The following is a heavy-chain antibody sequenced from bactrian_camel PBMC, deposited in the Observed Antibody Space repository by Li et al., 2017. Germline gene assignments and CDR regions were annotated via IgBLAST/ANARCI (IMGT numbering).Heavy chain of an antibody. CDR3: SALCTITHY. CDR1: GSPGSC. D-gene: IGHD6*01. CDR2: IYIGGDEIV. V-gene: IGHV3S68*01. J-gene: IGHJ4*01. Sequence: HVQLVESGGGSVDVGGTLTLSCAFLGSPGSCMGWFRQAQGKEREGLASIYIGGDEIVKYSHSVKDRFTIAKDMPSATVTLQMNDLKPDDTAVYYCSALCTITHYWGQGTQVTVS.